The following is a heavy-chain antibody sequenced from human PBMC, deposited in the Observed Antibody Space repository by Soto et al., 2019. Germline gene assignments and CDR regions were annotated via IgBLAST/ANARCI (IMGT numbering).Heavy chain of an antibody. D-gene: IGHD5-12*01. CDR1: GFTFTRYS. Sequence: GGSLRLSCAASGFTFTRYSMNWVRQAPGKGLEWVSSISSTTNYIYYGDSMKGRFTISRDNAKNSLYLQMNSLKTEDTAVYYCTTSGAGGLVATMVLGRYYYYGMDVWGQGTTVTVSS. CDR2: ISSTTNYI. CDR3: TTSGAGGLVATMVLGRYYYYGMDV. V-gene: IGHV3-21*03. J-gene: IGHJ6*02.